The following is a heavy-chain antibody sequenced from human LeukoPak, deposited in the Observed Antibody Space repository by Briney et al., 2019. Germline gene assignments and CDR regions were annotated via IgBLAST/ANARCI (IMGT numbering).Heavy chain of an antibody. J-gene: IGHJ4*02. D-gene: IGHD1-26*01. CDR1: GGSFSGYY. CDR2: IYHSGST. Sequence: PSETLSLTCAVYGGSFSGYYWSWIRQPPGKGLEWIGSIYHSGSTYYNPSLKSRVTISVDTSKNQFSLKLSSVTAADTAVYYCARERYSGSLEHYFDYWGQGTLVTVSS. CDR3: ARERYSGSLEHYFDY. V-gene: IGHV4-34*01.